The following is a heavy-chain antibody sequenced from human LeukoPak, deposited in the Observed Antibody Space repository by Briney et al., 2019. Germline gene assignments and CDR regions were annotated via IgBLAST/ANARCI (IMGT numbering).Heavy chain of an antibody. J-gene: IGHJ4*02. Sequence: ETLSLTCTVSGYSISSGYYWGWIRQPPGKGLEWIGSIYHSGSTYYNPSLQSRVTLSVDPSKNQFSLKLSSVTAADTAVYYCARGDKGGFRSDYWGQGTLVTVSS. D-gene: IGHD2-15*01. CDR2: IYHSGST. V-gene: IGHV4-38-2*02. CDR1: GYSISSGYY. CDR3: ARGDKGGFRSDY.